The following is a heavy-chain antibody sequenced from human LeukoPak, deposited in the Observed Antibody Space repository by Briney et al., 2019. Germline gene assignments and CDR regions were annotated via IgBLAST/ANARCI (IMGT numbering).Heavy chain of an antibody. V-gene: IGHV1-46*01. CDR3: ARGLHREIAAAGTVTWFDP. J-gene: IGHJ5*02. CDR1: GYTFTSYY. CDR2: INPSGGST. Sequence: ASVKVSCKASGYTFTSYYMHLVRQAPGQGLEWMGIINPSGGSTSYAQKFQGRVTMTRDMSTSTVYMELSSLRSEDTAVYYCARGLHREIAAAGTVTWFDPWGQGTLVTVSS. D-gene: IGHD6-13*01.